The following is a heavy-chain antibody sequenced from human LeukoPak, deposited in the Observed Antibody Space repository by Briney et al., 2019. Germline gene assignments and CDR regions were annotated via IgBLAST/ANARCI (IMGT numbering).Heavy chain of an antibody. CDR2: ISSSSGYI. Sequence: GGSLRLSCAASGFTLSSNSMNWVRQAPGKGLEWVSSISSSSGYIYYADSVKGRFTISRDNAENSLYLQMNSLRAEDTAVYFCARSNRRRDGEFFYFHHTDVWGKGTTVAVSS. J-gene: IGHJ6*04. D-gene: IGHD2/OR15-2a*01. CDR3: ARSNRRRDGEFFYFHHTDV. CDR1: GFTLSSNS. V-gene: IGHV3-21*01.